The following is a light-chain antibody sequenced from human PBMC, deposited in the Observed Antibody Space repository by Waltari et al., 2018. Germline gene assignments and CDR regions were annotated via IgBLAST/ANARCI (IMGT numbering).Light chain of an antibody. CDR1: GSNVGSPG. Sequence: QAGLAQPPSVSADLRQTATLTCTGHGSNVGSPGAAWLQQHQGHPPKLVSYRNNNRPSGISERISASRSGNTASLTITGLQPEDEADYYCFAWDSSLTAWVFGGGTELTVL. CDR2: RNN. J-gene: IGLJ3*02. CDR3: FAWDSSLTAWV. V-gene: IGLV10-54*01.